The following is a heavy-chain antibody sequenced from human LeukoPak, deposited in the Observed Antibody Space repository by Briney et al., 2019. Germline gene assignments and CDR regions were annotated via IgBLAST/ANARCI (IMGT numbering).Heavy chain of an antibody. J-gene: IGHJ5*02. CDR3: ARDAGNSGYGCDL. CDR2: INTGGSTT. Sequence: GGSLRLSCAASGFTFSSYWMHWVRQAPGKGLVWVSRINTGGSTTDYADSVKGRFTISRDNARNSLYLQMNNLRGEDTAIYYCARDAGNSGYGCDLWGQGTLVTVSS. V-gene: IGHV3-74*01. CDR1: GFTFSSYW. D-gene: IGHD5-12*01.